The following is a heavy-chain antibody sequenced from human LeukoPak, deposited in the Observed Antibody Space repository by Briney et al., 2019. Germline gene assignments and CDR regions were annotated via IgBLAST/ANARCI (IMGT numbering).Heavy chain of an antibody. V-gene: IGHV4-59*01. Sequence: PSETLSLTCTVSGGSISNYYWSWIRQPPGKGLEWIGYIYYSGSTNYNPSLKSRVIISVDTSKNQFSLRLSSVTAADTAVYYCARDRLDSYYYMDVWGIGTTVTVSS. D-gene: IGHD3-22*01. J-gene: IGHJ6*03. CDR1: GGSISNYY. CDR3: ARDRLDSYYYMDV. CDR2: IYYSGST.